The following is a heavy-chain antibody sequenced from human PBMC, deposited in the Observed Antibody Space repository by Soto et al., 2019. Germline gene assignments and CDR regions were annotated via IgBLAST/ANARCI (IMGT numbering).Heavy chain of an antibody. V-gene: IGHV3-23*01. Sequence: EVQLLESGGGLVQPGRSLRLSCAASGLTFDNYGMSWVRQAPGKGLEWVSAISGSGGTTFYADSVKGRFTISRDNSKNTLYLHMNSLRAEDTALYYCANPPLPEANYNGMDVWGQGTTVTVSS. CDR1: GLTFDNYG. CDR2: ISGSGGTT. CDR3: ANPPLPEANYNGMDV. J-gene: IGHJ6*02.